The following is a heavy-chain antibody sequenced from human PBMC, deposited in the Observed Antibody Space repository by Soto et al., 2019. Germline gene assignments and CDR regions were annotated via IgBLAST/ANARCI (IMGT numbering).Heavy chain of an antibody. Sequence: PSETLSLTCAVSGGSISSGGYSWGWIRQPPGKGLEWIGYIYHSANTYYNPSLKSRVTISVDRSKNQFSLKLSSVTAADTAVYYCARVPDYSGQGTLVIVSS. V-gene: IGHV4-30-2*01. CDR1: GGSISSGGYS. J-gene: IGHJ4*02. CDR2: IYHSANT. CDR3: ARVPDY.